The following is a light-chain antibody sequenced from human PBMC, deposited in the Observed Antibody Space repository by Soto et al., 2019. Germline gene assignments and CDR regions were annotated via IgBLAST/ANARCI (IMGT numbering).Light chain of an antibody. CDR1: SSDVGGYNY. CDR2: EVS. J-gene: IGLJ1*01. Sequence: QSALTQPASVSGSPGQSITISCTGTSSDVGGYNYVSWYQQQSGKAPKLMIHEVSNRPSGVSNRFSGSKSGNTASLTISGLQAEDEADYYCSSYTSSRAYVFGIGTKVTLL. V-gene: IGLV2-14*01. CDR3: SSYTSSRAYV.